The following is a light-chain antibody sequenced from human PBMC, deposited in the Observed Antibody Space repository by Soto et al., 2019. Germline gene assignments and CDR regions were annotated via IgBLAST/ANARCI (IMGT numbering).Light chain of an antibody. V-gene: IGKV2-30*01. Sequence: DVVVTQSPLSLPVTLGQPASISCRSSQSLVYTNGNTYLAWFQQRPGQSPRRLIYKVSIRDSGVPDRFSGSGTATEFRLIISKVEAEDVAIYYCLQGTDCLRTLGQGNKVEIK. CDR3: LQGTDCLRT. CDR1: QSLVYTNGNTY. J-gene: IGKJ1*01. CDR2: KVS.